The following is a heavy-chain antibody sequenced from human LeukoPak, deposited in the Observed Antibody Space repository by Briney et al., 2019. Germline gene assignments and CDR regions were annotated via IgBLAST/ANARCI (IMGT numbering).Heavy chain of an antibody. CDR1: GGSISSYY. Sequence: SETLSLTCTVSGGSISSYYCSWIRQPPGKGLEWIGYIYYSGSTNCNPSLKSRVTISVDTSKNQFSLKLSSVTAADTAVYYCARLSRTVGRDAFDIWGQGTMVTVSS. V-gene: IGHV4-59*01. J-gene: IGHJ3*02. D-gene: IGHD4-23*01. CDR3: ARLSRTVGRDAFDI. CDR2: IYYSGST.